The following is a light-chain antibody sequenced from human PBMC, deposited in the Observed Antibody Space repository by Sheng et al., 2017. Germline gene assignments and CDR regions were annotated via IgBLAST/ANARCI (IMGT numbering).Light chain of an antibody. V-gene: IGKV3-15*01. CDR2: GAS. CDR3: QQYNNWPPKT. J-gene: IGKJ2*01. Sequence: EKVMTQSPATLSVSSGERATLSCRASQSVSSNLAWYQQKPGQAPRLLIYGASTRATGIPARFSGSGSGTEFTLTISSLQSEDFAVYYCQQYNNWPPKTFGQGTKLEI. CDR1: QSVSSN.